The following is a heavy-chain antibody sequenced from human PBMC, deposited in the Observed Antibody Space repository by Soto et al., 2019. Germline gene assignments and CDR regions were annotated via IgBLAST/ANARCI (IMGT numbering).Heavy chain of an antibody. CDR2: IYPGDSDT. CDR3: ARRTTMVRGVIGDAFDI. Sequence: PGESLKISCKGSGYSFTSYWIGWVRQMPGKGLEWMGIIYPGDSDTRYSPSFQGQVTISADKSISTAYLQWSSLKASDTAMYYCARRTTMVRGVIGDAFDIWGQGTMVTVS. CDR1: GYSFTSYW. V-gene: IGHV5-51*01. J-gene: IGHJ3*02. D-gene: IGHD3-10*01.